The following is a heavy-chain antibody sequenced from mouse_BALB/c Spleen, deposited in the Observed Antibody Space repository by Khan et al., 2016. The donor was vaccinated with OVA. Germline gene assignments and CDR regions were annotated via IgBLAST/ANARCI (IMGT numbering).Heavy chain of an antibody. CDR3: ARSKYLARY. CDR1: GFSLTRYG. J-gene: IGHJ2*01. D-gene: IGHD3-3*01. Sequence: QVQLKESGPGLVAPSQSLSITCTVYGFSLTRYGVHWVRQPPGKGLEWLGLIWAGGSTNYNWALMSGLSISIDNSKSLVLLRMNSLQTDDTALYYCARSKYLARYWGQGTTRTVSS. V-gene: IGHV2-9*02. CDR2: IWAGGST.